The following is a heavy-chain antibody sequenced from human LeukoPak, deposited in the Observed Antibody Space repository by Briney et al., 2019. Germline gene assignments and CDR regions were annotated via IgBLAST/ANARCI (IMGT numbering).Heavy chain of an antibody. Sequence: ASVKVSCKASGYTFTSYGISWVRQAPGQGLEWMGWINPNSGGTNYAQKFQGRVAMTTDTSTTTAYMELRSLTSDDTAVYFCARRSLVVVSPCGDYWGQGTLVTVSS. D-gene: IGHD3-22*01. CDR2: INPNSGGT. J-gene: IGHJ4*02. CDR1: GYTFTSYG. V-gene: IGHV1-18*01. CDR3: ARRSLVVVSPCGDY.